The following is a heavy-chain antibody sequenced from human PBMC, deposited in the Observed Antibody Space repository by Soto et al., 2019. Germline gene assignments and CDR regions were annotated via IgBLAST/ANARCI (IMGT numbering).Heavy chain of an antibody. V-gene: IGHV1-18*01. D-gene: IGHD2-15*01. CDR2: ITAYNGNT. CDR3: ARESFCSGGSCPYYYHGMDV. J-gene: IGHJ6*02. Sequence: QVQLVQSGAEVKKPGASVKVSCKASGYTFTSYGISWVRQAPGQGLEWMGWITAYNGNTNYAQKPQGRFTMTTDTSTSTAYMELRRLRSDDTAVYYCARESFCSGGSCPYYYHGMDVWGQGTTVTVSS. CDR1: GYTFTSYG.